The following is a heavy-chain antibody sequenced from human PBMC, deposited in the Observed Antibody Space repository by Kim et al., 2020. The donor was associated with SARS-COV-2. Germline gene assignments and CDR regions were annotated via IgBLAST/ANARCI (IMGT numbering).Heavy chain of an antibody. Sequence: GGSLRLSCVASGFTFSSYAMSWLRQAPGKGLECLSVIYRDGNTKFSVGSVMGRFTVSRDNSKDTLLLQMNNLRAEDTAVYFCAKDHFRSSGDFWGQGTLVTVSS. D-gene: IGHD3-3*02. CDR1: GFTFSSYA. J-gene: IGHJ4*02. CDR2: IYRDGNTK. V-gene: IGHV3-23*03. CDR3: AKDHFRSSGDF.